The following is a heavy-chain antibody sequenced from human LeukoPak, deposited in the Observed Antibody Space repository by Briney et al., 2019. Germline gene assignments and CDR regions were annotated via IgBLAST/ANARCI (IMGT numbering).Heavy chain of an antibody. J-gene: IGHJ4*02. CDR1: KFTFSHYG. CDR2: ISWNSGSI. V-gene: IGHV3-9*01. D-gene: IGHD6-13*01. CDR3: AKDTGPVIAAAGTPLGDY. Sequence: QAGGSLRLSCTASKFTFSHYGMHWVRQAPGKGLEWVSGISWNSGSIGYADSVKGRFTISRDNAKNSLYLQMNSLRAEDTALYYCAKDTGPVIAAAGTPLGDYWGQGTLVTVSS.